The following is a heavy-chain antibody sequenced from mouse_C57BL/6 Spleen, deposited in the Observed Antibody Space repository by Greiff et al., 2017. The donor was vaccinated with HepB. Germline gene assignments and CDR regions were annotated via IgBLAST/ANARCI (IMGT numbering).Heavy chain of an antibody. J-gene: IGHJ1*03. V-gene: IGHV1-63*01. CDR1: GYTFTNYW. CDR3: ARFDYVSDWYFDV. CDR2: IYPGGGYT. D-gene: IGHD2-4*01. Sequence: QVQLQQSGAELVRPGTSVKMSCKASGYTFTNYWIGWAKQRPGHGLEWIGDIYPGGGYTNYNEKFKGKATLTADKSSSTAYMQFSSLTSEDSAIYYCARFDYVSDWYFDVWGTGTTVTVSS.